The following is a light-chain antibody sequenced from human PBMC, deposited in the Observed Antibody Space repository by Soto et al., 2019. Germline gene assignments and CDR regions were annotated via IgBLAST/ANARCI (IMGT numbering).Light chain of an antibody. V-gene: IGKV1-12*01. CDR2: AAS. Sequence: DIQMTQSPSSVSASVGDRVTITCRASQGITSWLAWYQQKPGRAPKLLIYAASSLQSGGPSRFSGSGSGTDCTLTISSLQPEDFATYYCQQTSSVPRTFGGGTKVEIK. CDR1: QGITSW. J-gene: IGKJ4*01. CDR3: QQTSSVPRT.